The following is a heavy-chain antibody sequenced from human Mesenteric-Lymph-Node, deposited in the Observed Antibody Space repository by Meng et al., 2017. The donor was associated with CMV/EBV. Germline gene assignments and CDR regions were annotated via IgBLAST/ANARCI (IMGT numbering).Heavy chain of an antibody. CDR2: MSYDGSNN. D-gene: IGHD3-3*01. CDR1: GFTFSTNA. CDR3: AKDPQKYYDFWSGEPGEDV. J-gene: IGHJ6*02. Sequence: GESLKISCAVSGFTFSTNAMHWVRQAPGKGLEWVAVMSYDGSNNFFADSVKGRFTISRDNSKNTLYLQMNSLRAEDTAVYYCAKDPQKYYDFWSGEPGEDVWGQGTTVTVSS. V-gene: IGHV3-30*04.